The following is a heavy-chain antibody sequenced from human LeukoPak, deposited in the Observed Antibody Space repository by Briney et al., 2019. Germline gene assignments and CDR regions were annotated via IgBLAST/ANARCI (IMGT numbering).Heavy chain of an antibody. J-gene: IGHJ3*02. Sequence: GGSLRLSCAASGFTLSAYYMSWIRQAPGQGLEWVSYVSSGGSTIHYADSVKGRFTISRDNAKNSLYLEMNSLRVEDTAVYCCARDQWELRQSTFDIWGQGTMVTVSS. V-gene: IGHV3-11*01. CDR2: VSSGGSTI. CDR3: ARDQWELRQSTFDI. D-gene: IGHD1-26*01. CDR1: GFTLSAYY.